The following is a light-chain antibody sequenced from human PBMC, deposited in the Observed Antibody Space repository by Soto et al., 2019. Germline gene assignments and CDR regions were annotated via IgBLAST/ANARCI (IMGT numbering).Light chain of an antibody. CDR1: SSDVGRYTY. Sequence: ALTQPASVSGSPGQSITISCVGTSSDVGRYTYVSWYQQYPGKAPKLIIYDVYNRPSGVSNRFSGSKSGNTASLTISGLQAEDEADYYCTSYTNASTPHVFGRVTEVT. J-gene: IGLJ1*01. CDR2: DVY. V-gene: IGLV2-14*01. CDR3: TSYTNASTPHV.